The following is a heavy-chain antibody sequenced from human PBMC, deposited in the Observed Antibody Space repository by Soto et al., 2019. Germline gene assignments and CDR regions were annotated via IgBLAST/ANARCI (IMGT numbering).Heavy chain of an antibody. Sequence: QVQLVQSGAEVKKPGASVKVSCRASGYTFTNYYMHWVRQAPGQGLEWMGIIKPTGGETTYAQKFLGRASMTRDTSTGTPYMELSSLRSEDTAVYYCARGGDIVVVTAPLDHWGQGTLVIVSS. V-gene: IGHV1-46*01. CDR1: GYTFTNYY. CDR3: ARGGDIVVVTAPLDH. CDR2: IKPTGGET. D-gene: IGHD2-21*02. J-gene: IGHJ5*02.